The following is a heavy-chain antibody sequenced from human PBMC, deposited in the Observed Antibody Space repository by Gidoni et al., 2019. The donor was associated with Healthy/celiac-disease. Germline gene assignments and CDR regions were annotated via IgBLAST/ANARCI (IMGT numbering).Heavy chain of an antibody. J-gene: IGHJ3*02. V-gene: IGHV3-48*02. D-gene: IGHD1-26*01. CDR2: ISSSSSTI. CDR1: GCTLSSYS. Sequence: EVQLVESGGVLVQPGGSLRLSCSASGCTLSSYSMNWVRQAPGKGVEWVSYISSSSSTIYYADSVKGRFTISRDNAKNSLYLQMNSLRDEDTAVYYCARAQWELGGDAFDIWGQGTMVTVSS. CDR3: ARAQWELGGDAFDI.